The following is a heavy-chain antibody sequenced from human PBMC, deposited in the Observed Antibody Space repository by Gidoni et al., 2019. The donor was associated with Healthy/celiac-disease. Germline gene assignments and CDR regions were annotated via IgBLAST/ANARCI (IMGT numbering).Heavy chain of an antibody. CDR1: DGTFSSYA. V-gene: IGHV1-69*01. J-gene: IGHJ5*02. CDR3: ASQPRGHNWFDP. Sequence: QVQLVQSGAEVKKPGFSVKVSFKAPDGTFSSYAISWVRQAPGQGLEWMGGISPIFGTANYAQKFQGRVTITADESTSTAYMELSSLRSEDTAVYYCASQPRGHNWFDPWGQGTLVTVSS. CDR2: ISPIFGTA. D-gene: IGHD6-25*01.